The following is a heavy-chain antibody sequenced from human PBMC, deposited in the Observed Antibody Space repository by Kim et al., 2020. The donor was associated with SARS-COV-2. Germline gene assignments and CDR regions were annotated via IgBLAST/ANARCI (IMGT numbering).Heavy chain of an antibody. V-gene: IGHV4-61*02. Sequence: SETLSLTCTVSGGSISSGSYYWSWIRQPAGKGLEWIGRIYTSGSTNYNPSLKSRVTISVDTSKNQFSLKLSSVNAADTAVYYCARQEQWPWGQGTLVTVSS. CDR3: ARQEQWP. J-gene: IGHJ5*02. CDR1: GGSISSGSYY. CDR2: IYTSGST. D-gene: IGHD6-19*01.